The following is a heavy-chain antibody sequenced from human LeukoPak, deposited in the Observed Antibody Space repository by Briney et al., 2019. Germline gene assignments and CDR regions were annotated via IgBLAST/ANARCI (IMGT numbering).Heavy chain of an antibody. V-gene: IGHV3-74*01. CDR1: GFTFSPYW. CDR2: INSDGTIT. D-gene: IGHD2-2*02. CDR3: ARGTALQDY. J-gene: IGHJ4*02. Sequence: GGSLRLSCAASGFTFSPYWMHWVRQVPGKGLVWVSDINSDGTITHYADSVKGRFTVSRDNAQDMLYLQMNSLRAEDTAVYYCARGTALQDYWGQGTLVTVSP.